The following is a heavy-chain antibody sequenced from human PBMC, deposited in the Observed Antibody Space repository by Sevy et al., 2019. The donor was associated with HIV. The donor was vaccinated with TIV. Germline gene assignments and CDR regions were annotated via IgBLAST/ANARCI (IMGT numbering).Heavy chain of an antibody. CDR1: GFTFSSYA. J-gene: IGHJ4*02. Sequence: GGSLRLSCAASGFTFSSYAMHWVRQAPGKGLEWVAVISYDGSNKYYADSVKGRFTISRDNSKNTLYLQMNSLRAEDTAEYYCARDHRPSWNDVFGSGSGLHYWGQGTLVTVSS. D-gene: IGHD1-1*01. V-gene: IGHV3-30*04. CDR2: ISYDGSNK. CDR3: ARDHRPSWNDVFGSGSGLHY.